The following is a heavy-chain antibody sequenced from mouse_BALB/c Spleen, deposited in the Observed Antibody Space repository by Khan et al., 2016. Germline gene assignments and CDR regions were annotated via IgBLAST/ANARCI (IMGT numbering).Heavy chain of an antibody. V-gene: IGHV2-9*02. CDR2: IWAGGST. J-gene: IGHJ2*01. Sequence: QVRLQQSGPGLVAPSQSLSITCTVSGFSLTSDGVHWVRQPPGKGLEWLGVIWAGGSTNYNSSLMSRMSISKDNSKNQDYLQMNRLTTDDTAMYSCARVVAYWGQGTTLTVSS. CDR1: GFSLTSDG. CDR3: ARVVAY.